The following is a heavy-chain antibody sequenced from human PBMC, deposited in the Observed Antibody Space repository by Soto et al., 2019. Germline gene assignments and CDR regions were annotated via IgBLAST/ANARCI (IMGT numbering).Heavy chain of an antibody. CDR3: ARLPLINIAVAGNFDH. D-gene: IGHD6-19*01. J-gene: IGHJ4*02. V-gene: IGHV4-39*01. Sequence: QLQLQESGAGRVKPSETLSLTCTVSGGSISSSSYYWGWIRQPPGKGLEWIGSIYYSGSTYYNPSLKSRVTISVDTSKNQFSMTLSSVTAAYTAVYYCARLPLINIAVAGNFDHCGQGTLVIVSS. CDR2: IYYSGST. CDR1: GGSISSSSYY.